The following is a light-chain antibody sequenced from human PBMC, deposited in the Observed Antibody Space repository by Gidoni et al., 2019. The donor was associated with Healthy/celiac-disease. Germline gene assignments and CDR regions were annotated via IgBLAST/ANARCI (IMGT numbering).Light chain of an antibody. CDR3: QKYNSAPWT. V-gene: IGKV1-27*01. CDR2: HAS. J-gene: IGKJ1*01. Sequence: DIQMTLSPSSLAESVGDRVTITCRASQGIGYYSAWYQRKPGKVPKLLLYHASTLQAGVPSRFSSSGSGRNFTLTISSLLPEDVATYYCQKYNSAPWTFGQGTKVEIK. CDR1: QGIGYY.